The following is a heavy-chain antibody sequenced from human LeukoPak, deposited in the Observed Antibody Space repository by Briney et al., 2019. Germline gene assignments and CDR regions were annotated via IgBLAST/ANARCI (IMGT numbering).Heavy chain of an antibody. Sequence: SETLSLTCTVSGGSISSYYWSWIRQPPGKGLEWIGYIYYSGTTNYNPSLKSRVTISVDTSKNQFSLKLSSVTAADTAVYYCARGPGEIITIFGVVIRGYYFDYWGQGTLVTVSS. V-gene: IGHV4-59*12. D-gene: IGHD3-3*01. CDR3: ARGPGEIITIFGVVIRGYYFDY. CDR2: IYYSGTT. J-gene: IGHJ4*02. CDR1: GGSISSYY.